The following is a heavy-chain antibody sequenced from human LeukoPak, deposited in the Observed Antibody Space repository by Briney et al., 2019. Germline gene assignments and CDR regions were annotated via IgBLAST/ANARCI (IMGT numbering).Heavy chain of an antibody. J-gene: IGHJ4*02. V-gene: IGHV3-30*04. CDR2: KSYDGSNK. CDR3: ARGDYDILTGYSY. CDR1: RFTFSSYA. Sequence: PGRSLRLSCAAFRFTFSSYALHWVCQAQGKGLEWVAVKSYDGSNKYYADSVKGRFTISRDNSKNTLYLQMNSLRAEDTAVYYCARGDYDILTGYSYWGQGTLVTVSS. D-gene: IGHD3-9*01.